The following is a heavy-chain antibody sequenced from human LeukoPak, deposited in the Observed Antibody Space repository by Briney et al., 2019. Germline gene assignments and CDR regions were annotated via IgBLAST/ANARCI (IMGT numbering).Heavy chain of an antibody. J-gene: IGHJ6*03. Sequence: GGTLRLSCAASGFTFSSYGMNWVRQAPGKGLEWVSSISSSSRYIYYADSVKGRFTISGDNAKNSLYLQMDSLRAEDTAIYYCARDGKFAYYYYYYMDVWGKGTTVTVSS. CDR1: GFTFSSYG. CDR3: ARDGKFAYYYYYYMDV. V-gene: IGHV3-21*01. CDR2: ISSSSRYI.